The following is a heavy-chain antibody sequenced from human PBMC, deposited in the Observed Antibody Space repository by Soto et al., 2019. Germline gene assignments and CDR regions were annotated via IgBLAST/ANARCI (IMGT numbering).Heavy chain of an antibody. Sequence: QVQLVQSGAEVRKPGSSVKVSCESSGGSFISYIFTWVRQAPGQGLEWMGRSIPIQGRADYALKFQDRVTITADRSTQTVDMELRSLRPEDTALYYCAKSLVFVDHAYMDVWGKGTTVTVSS. CDR2: SIPIQGRA. J-gene: IGHJ6*03. CDR3: AKSLVFVDHAYMDV. D-gene: IGHD2-21*01. V-gene: IGHV1-69*02. CDR1: GGSFISYI.